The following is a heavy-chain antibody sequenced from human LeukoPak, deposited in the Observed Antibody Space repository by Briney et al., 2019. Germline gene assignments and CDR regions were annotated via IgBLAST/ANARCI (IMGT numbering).Heavy chain of an antibody. D-gene: IGHD3-9*01. Sequence: PGGSLRLSCAASGFTFSSYSMNWVRQAPGKGLEWVSYISSSGTAMYYADSVKGRFTISRDNAQNSVYLQMNSLRAEDTAVYYCARGSTGRYILTGYYNDYWGQGTLVTVSS. CDR2: ISSSGTAM. CDR1: GFTFSSYS. CDR3: ARGSTGRYILTGYYNDY. J-gene: IGHJ4*02. V-gene: IGHV3-48*04.